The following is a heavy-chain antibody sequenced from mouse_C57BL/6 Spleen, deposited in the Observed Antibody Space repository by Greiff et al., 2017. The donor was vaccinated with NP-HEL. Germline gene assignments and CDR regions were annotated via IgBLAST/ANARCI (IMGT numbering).Heavy chain of an antibody. D-gene: IGHD2-4*01. V-gene: IGHV5-16*01. CDR3: AKEAYYDYGWFAY. CDR1: GFTFSDYY. CDR2: INSDGSST. Sequence: EVKLVESEGGLVQPGSSMKLSCTASGFTFSDYYMAWVRQVPEKGLEWVANINSDGSSTYYLDSLKSRFIISRDNAKNILYLQMSSLKSEETATYYLAKEAYYDYGWFAYWGQGTLVTVSA. J-gene: IGHJ3*01.